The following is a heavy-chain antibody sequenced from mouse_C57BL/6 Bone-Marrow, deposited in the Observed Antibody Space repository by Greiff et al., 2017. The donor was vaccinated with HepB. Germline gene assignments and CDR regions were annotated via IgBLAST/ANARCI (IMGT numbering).Heavy chain of an antibody. J-gene: IGHJ2*01. V-gene: IGHV1-81*01. D-gene: IGHD1-1*01. CDR2: IYPRSGNT. CDR3: AREDYYGSSLFDY. Sequence: VQLVESGAELARPGASVKLSCKASGYTFTSYGISWVKQRTGQGLEWIGEIYPRSGNTYYNEKFKGKATLTADKSSSTAYMELRSVTSEDSAVYFCAREDYYGSSLFDYWGQGTTLTVSS. CDR1: GYTFTSYG.